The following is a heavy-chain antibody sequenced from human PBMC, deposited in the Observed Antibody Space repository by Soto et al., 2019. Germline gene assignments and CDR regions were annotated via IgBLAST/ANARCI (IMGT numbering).Heavy chain of an antibody. Sequence: PGGSLRLSCAASGFTFSTYGMHWVRQAPGKGLEWVALIWYDGSIKNYADSVKGRFTISRDNSKNTLYLQMNSLRAEDSAAYYCAREYCGTDCYSLTWFDPWGQGTLVTVSS. CDR1: GFTFSTYG. D-gene: IGHD2-21*02. V-gene: IGHV3-33*01. J-gene: IGHJ5*02. CDR2: IWYDGSIK. CDR3: AREYCGTDCYSLTWFDP.